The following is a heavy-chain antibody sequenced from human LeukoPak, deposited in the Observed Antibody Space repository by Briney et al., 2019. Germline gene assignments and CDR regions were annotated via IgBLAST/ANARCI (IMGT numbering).Heavy chain of an antibody. CDR1: GGSVSSGNYY. CDR2: IYTSGST. Sequence: KPSETLSLTCTVSGGSVSSGNYYWSWIRQPAGKGPEWIGRIYTSGSTNYNPSLKSRVTISLDTSKKQFSLKVSSVTAADTAVYYCAREKQVLSLWGSRASPAPADWHAFGIWGQGTMVTVSS. CDR3: AREKQVLSLWGSRASPAPADWHAFGI. J-gene: IGHJ3*02. D-gene: IGHD3-10*01. V-gene: IGHV4-61*02.